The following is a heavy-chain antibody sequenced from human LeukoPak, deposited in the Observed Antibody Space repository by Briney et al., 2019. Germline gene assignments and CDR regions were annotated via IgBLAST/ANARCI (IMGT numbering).Heavy chain of an antibody. CDR1: GGSISSSSYY. CDR2: IYYSGST. CDR3: ARTAVDTARHFDY. J-gene: IGHJ4*02. V-gene: IGHV4-39*07. D-gene: IGHD5-18*01. Sequence: SETLSLTCTVSGGSISSSSYYWGWIRQPPGKGLEWIGSIYYSGSTYYNPSLKSRVTMSLDTSKNQFSLKLRSVTAVDTAVYYCARTAVDTARHFDYWGQGILVTVSS.